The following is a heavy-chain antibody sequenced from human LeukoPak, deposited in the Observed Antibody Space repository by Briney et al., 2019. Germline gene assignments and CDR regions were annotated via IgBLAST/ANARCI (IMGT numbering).Heavy chain of an antibody. J-gene: IGHJ4*02. Sequence: PGGSLRLSCAASGFTFDDYAMHWVRQAPGKGLEWVSGISWNSGSIGYADSVKGRFTISRDNAKNSLYLQMNSLRAEDMALYYCAKAGLWSGFDYWGQGTPVTVSS. CDR3: AKAGLWSGFDY. V-gene: IGHV3-9*03. CDR1: GFTFDDYA. D-gene: IGHD5-18*01. CDR2: ISWNSGSI.